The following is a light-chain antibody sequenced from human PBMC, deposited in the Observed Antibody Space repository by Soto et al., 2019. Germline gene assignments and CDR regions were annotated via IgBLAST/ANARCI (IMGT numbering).Light chain of an antibody. V-gene: IGKV3-15*01. J-gene: IGKJ4*01. CDR2: GAS. CDR1: QSIGSN. Sequence: EIVMTQSPVTLSLSPGERATLSCRASQSIGSNLARYQQKRGQAPRLLIYGASTRATGIPARFSGSGSGTEFTLTIGSLQSEDFAVYYCQQYNNWPPLTFGGGTKVDNK. CDR3: QQYNNWPPLT.